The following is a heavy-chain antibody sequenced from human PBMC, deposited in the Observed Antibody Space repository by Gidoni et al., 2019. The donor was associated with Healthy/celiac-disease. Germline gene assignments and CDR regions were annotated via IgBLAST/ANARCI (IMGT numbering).Heavy chain of an antibody. V-gene: IGHV1-46*01. D-gene: IGHD5-12*01. CDR2: INPSNGRT. J-gene: IGHJ6*02. CDR3: SRGLRSGYDPGMDV. CDR1: GYTFSNYY. Sequence: QVQLVQSGAEVKKPGASVKVSCKASGYTFSNYYLHWVRHAPGQGLEWMGIINPSNGRTVYAQKIQGRVTMTRDTSTTTIYMELSSLISEDTAVNYCSRGLRSGYDPGMDVWGQGTTGTVSS.